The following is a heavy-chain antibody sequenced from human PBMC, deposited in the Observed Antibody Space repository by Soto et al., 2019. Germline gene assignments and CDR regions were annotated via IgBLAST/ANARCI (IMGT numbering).Heavy chain of an antibody. Sequence: ASVKVSCKASGYTFTSYGISWVRQAPGQGLEWMGWISAYNGNTNYAQKLQGRVTMTTDTSTSTAYMELRSLRSDDTAVYYCARVGRFLEWPYYFDYWGQGTLVTVSS. J-gene: IGHJ4*02. D-gene: IGHD3-3*01. CDR2: ISAYNGNT. V-gene: IGHV1-18*01. CDR3: ARVGRFLEWPYYFDY. CDR1: GYTFTSYG.